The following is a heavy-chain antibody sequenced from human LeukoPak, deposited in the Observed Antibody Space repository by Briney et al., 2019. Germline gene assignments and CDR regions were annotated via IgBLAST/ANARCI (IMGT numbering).Heavy chain of an antibody. Sequence: SVKVSCKASGGTFSSYAISWVRQAPGQGLEWMGGIIPIFGTANYAQKFRGRVTITADESTSTAYMELSSLRSEDTAVYYCARSTVSSSSEYYFDYWGQGTLVTVSS. V-gene: IGHV1-69*13. CDR3: ARSTVSSSSEYYFDY. D-gene: IGHD6-6*01. J-gene: IGHJ4*02. CDR2: IIPIFGTA. CDR1: GGTFSSYA.